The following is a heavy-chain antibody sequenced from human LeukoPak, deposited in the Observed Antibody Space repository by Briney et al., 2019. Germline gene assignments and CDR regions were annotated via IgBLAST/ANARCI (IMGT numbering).Heavy chain of an antibody. V-gene: IGHV1-2*02. Sequence: ASVKVSCKASGGTFSSYAINWVRQAPGQGLEWMGWINPNSGGTNYAQKFQGRVTMTRDTSISTAYMELSRLRSDDTAVYYCAREDGGAAWYYYYYMDVWGKGTTVTISS. CDR1: GGTFSSYA. CDR3: AREDGGAAWYYYYYMDV. CDR2: INPNSGGT. J-gene: IGHJ6*03.